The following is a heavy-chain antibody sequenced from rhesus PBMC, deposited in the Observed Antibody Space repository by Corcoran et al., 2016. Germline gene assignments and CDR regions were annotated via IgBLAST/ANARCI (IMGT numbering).Heavy chain of an antibody. CDR3: TSGVGPEYFEF. CDR2: IYGSSGRT. Sequence: QVQLQESGPGLVKPSETLSLTCAVSGYSISSNYWSWIRQPPGKGLEWIGYIYGSSGRTYYNPSLKSRVTISTDTTKNQCSLKLSSVTAADTAGYDCTSGVGPEYFEFWGQGALVTVSS. V-gene: IGHV4-147*01. CDR1: GYSISSNY. J-gene: IGHJ1*01. D-gene: IGHD2-15*01.